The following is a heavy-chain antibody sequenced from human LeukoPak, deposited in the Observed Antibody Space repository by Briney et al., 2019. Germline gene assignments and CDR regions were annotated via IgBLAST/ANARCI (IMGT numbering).Heavy chain of an antibody. CDR3: ACREIAAAGTGPFDY. CDR1: GDSLSGYY. D-gene: IGHD6-13*01. CDR2: IYYSGST. J-gene: IGHJ4*02. V-gene: IGHV4-59*12. Sequence: PSETLSLTCDFSGDSLSGYYWSWLRQPPGKGLEWIGYIYYSGSTNYNPSLKSRVTISVDTSKNQFSLKLSSVTAADTAVYYCACREIAAAGTGPFDYWGQGTLVTVSS.